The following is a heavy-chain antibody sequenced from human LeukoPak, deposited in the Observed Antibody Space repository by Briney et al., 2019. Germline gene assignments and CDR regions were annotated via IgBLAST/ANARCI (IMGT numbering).Heavy chain of an antibody. J-gene: IGHJ3*01. D-gene: IGHD1-1*01. V-gene: IGHV3-23*01. CDR2: VSGGDPTT. CDR3: VRYGRRANDQPFDG. CDR1: DFSFATYG. Sequence: GGSLRLSCAASDFSFATYGMGWVRQAPGRGLEWVSSVSGGDPTTYYADSVKGRFTISRDNSKNTLYLQMNSLRAEDTAVYYCVRYGRRANDQPFDGWGQGTMVTVSS.